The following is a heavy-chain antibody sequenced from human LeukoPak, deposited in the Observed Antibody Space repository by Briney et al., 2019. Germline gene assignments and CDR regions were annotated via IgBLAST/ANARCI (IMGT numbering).Heavy chain of an antibody. CDR3: ARAGWSDY. CDR1: GFTFSSYD. D-gene: IGHD2-8*01. V-gene: IGHV3-48*01. Sequence: QPGGSLRLSCTASGFTFSSYDMNWVRQAPGKGLEWVSFISSSSSSIYYADSVKGRFTISRDNAKNSLYLQMNSLRVEDTAIYYCARAGWSDYWGQGTLVTVSS. CDR2: ISSSSSSI. J-gene: IGHJ4*02.